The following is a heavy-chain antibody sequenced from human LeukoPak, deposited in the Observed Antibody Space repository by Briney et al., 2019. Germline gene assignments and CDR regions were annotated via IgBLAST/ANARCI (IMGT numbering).Heavy chain of an antibody. V-gene: IGHV3-23*01. CDR3: AKVSSGWPPANDYYYYMDV. J-gene: IGHJ6*03. Sequence: GGALRLSCAASGVTFSSYGMSWVRQAPGEGLEWGSAISGSGGSTYYADSVKGRFTISRDNSKNTLYLQMNSLRAEDTAVYYCAKVSSGWPPANDYYYYMDVWGKGTTVTISS. CDR1: GVTFSSYG. CDR2: ISGSGGST. D-gene: IGHD6-19*01.